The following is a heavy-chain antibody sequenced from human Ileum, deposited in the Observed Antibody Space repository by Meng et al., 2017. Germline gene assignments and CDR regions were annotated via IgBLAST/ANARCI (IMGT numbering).Heavy chain of an antibody. CDR1: GYTFTSYG. D-gene: IGHD1-26*01. V-gene: IGHV1-18*01. J-gene: IGHJ4*02. CDR3: ARDYSGTSYRFSDY. Sequence: QVHLVQSGAEVKKPGASVMVSCKAFGYTFTSYGISWVRQALGQGLEWMGGISVYNGNTNYAQKFQGRVTMTADTSTSTAYMELRSLRSDDTAVYYCARDYSGTSYRFSDYWGQGTLVTVSS. CDR2: ISVYNGNT.